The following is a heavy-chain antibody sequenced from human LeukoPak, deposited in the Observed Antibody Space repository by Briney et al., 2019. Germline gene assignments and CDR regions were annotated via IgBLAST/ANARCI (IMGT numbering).Heavy chain of an antibody. CDR1: GGSIRSSYYY. CDR3: ARMGLWFGDRADYYGMDV. D-gene: IGHD3-10*01. CDR2: IYDSGST. Sequence: PSETLSLTCTVSGGSIRSSYYYWGWIRQPPGTGLEWIGSIYDSGSTYYNPSLKSRVTISVDTSKNQFSLKLSSVTAADTAVYYCARMGLWFGDRADYYGMDVWGQGTTVTVSS. J-gene: IGHJ6*02. V-gene: IGHV4-39*07.